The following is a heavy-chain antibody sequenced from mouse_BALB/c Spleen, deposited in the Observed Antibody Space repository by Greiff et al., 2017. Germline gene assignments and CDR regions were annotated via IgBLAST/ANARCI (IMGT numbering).Heavy chain of an antibody. CDR3: ARDSYDGYPWFAY. CDR2: ISYSGST. J-gene: IGHJ3*01. CDR1: GDSITSGY. D-gene: IGHD2-3*01. V-gene: IGHV3-8*02. Sequence: EVKLQESGPSLVKPSQTLSLTCSVTGDSITSGYWNWIRKFPGNKLEYMGYISYSGSTYYNPSLKSRISITRDTSKNQYYLQLNSVTTEDTATYYCARDSYDGYPWFAYWGQGTLVTVSA.